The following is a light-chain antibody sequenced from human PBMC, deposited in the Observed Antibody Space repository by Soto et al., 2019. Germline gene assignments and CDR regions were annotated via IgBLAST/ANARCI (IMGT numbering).Light chain of an antibody. Sequence: QSALTQPASVSGSPGQSITISCTGTSSDVGGNKYVSWYQHYPGKAPKLMICDVSNRPSGVSNRFSGSKSGNTVSLTISGLQAEDEADYYCSAFTGTTYVFGTGTKLTVL. CDR1: SSDVGGNKY. J-gene: IGLJ1*01. CDR3: SAFTGTTYV. V-gene: IGLV2-14*03. CDR2: DVS.